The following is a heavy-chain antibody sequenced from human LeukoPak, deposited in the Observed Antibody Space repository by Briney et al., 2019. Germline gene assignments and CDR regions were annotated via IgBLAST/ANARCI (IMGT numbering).Heavy chain of an antibody. J-gene: IGHJ4*02. CDR2: IYSGGST. Sequence: QSGGSLRLSCAASGFTFSSYAMTWVRQAPGKGLEWVSVIYSGGSTYYADSVKGRFTISRDNSKNTLYLQMNSLRAEDTAVYYCARGWQLVASDYWGQGTLVTVSS. D-gene: IGHD6-13*01. CDR3: ARGWQLVASDY. V-gene: IGHV3-66*01. CDR1: GFTFSSYA.